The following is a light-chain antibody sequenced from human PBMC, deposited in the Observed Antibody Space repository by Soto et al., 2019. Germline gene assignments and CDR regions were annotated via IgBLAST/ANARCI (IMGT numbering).Light chain of an antibody. V-gene: IGKV3-15*01. J-gene: IGKJ1*01. CDR1: QSVSSN. Sequence: EIVMTHSPDTLSVSPCERATLSSRASQSVSSNLAWYQQKPGQAPRLLIYGASTRATGIPARFSGSGSGTEFTLTISSLQSEDFAVYYCQQYNNWPRTFGQGTKV. CDR2: GAS. CDR3: QQYNNWPRT.